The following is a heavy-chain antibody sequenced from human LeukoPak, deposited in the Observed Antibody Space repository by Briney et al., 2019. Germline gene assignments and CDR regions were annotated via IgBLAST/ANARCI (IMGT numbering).Heavy chain of an antibody. CDR1: GFTFRDYY. V-gene: IGHV3-11*01. J-gene: IGHJ3*02. CDR3: AREGYYDSSGYAFDI. D-gene: IGHD3-22*01. Sequence: PGGSLRLSCAASGFTFRDYYMSWIRQAPGKGLEWVSYISSSGSTIYYADSVKGRFTISRDNAKNSLYLQMNSLRAEDTAVYYCAREGYYDSSGYAFDIWGQGTMVTVSS. CDR2: ISSSGSTI.